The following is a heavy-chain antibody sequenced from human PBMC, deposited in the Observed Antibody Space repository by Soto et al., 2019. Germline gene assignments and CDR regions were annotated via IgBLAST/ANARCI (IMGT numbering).Heavy chain of an antibody. CDR2: ISGSGGST. Sequence: GGSLRLSCAASGFTFSSYAMSWVRQAPGKGLEWVSAISGSGGSTYYADSVKGRFTISRDNSKNTLYLQMNSLRAEDTAVYYCAKGGVDFWSGYYTGQFDYWGQGTLVTVSS. CDR3: AKGGVDFWSGYYTGQFDY. D-gene: IGHD3-3*01. J-gene: IGHJ4*02. CDR1: GFTFSSYA. V-gene: IGHV3-23*01.